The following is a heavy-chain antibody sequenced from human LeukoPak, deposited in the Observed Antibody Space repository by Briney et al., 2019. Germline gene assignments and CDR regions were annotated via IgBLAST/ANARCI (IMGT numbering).Heavy chain of an antibody. D-gene: IGHD1-26*01. V-gene: IGHV3-30-3*01. Sequence: PGGSLRLSCAASGFTFSSYAMHWVRQAPGKGLEWVAVISYDGSNKYYADSVKGRFTISRDNSKNTLYLQMNSMRAEDTAVYYCAREGPSGSLGSDAFDIWGQGTMVTVSS. CDR1: GFTFSSYA. CDR3: AREGPSGSLGSDAFDI. J-gene: IGHJ3*02. CDR2: ISYDGSNK.